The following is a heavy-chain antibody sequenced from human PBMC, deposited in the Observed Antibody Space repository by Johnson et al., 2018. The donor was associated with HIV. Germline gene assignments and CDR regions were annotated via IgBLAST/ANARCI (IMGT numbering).Heavy chain of an antibody. CDR1: GITFSSYG. CDR2: IRYDGSNK. Sequence: QVQLVESGGGVVQPGGSLRLSCAASGITFSSYGMHWVRQAPGKGLEWVAFIRYDGSNKYYADSVKGRFTISRDNSKNTLYLQMNSRGDEDKAVYYCAKGVVGATGGAFDIWGQGTMVTVSS. J-gene: IGHJ3*02. CDR3: AKGVVGATGGAFDI. D-gene: IGHD1-26*01. V-gene: IGHV3-30*02.